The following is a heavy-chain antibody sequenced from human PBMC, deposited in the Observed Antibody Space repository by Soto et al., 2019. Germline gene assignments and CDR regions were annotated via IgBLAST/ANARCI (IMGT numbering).Heavy chain of an antibody. CDR1: GLTFSRHW. V-gene: IGHV3-7*01. CDR3: VRAFT. CDR2: IKEDGSEK. J-gene: IGHJ3*01. Sequence: EVQLVESGGASVQPGGSLRLSCAVSGLTFSRHWMSWVRQAPGKGPEWVANIKEDGSEKYYVDPVRGRFTISRDNARSLLYLQMDSLRAEDTAVYYFVRAFTWGQGTMVTVSS.